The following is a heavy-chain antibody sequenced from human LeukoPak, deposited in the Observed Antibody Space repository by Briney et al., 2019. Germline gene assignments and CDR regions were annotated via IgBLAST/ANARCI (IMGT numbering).Heavy chain of an antibody. J-gene: IGHJ4*02. D-gene: IGHD4-17*01. CDR3: ARHRKTTVTYLDH. Sequence: SETLSLTCTVSGGSISSYYWSWIRQPPGKGLEWIGYIYYSGSTNYNPSLKSRVTISVDTSKNQFSLKLSSVTAADTAVYYCARHRKTTVTYLDHWGQGTLVTVSS. CDR1: GGSISSYY. V-gene: IGHV4-59*08. CDR2: IYYSGST.